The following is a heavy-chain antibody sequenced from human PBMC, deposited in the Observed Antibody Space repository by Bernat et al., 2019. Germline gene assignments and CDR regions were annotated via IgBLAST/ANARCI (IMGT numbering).Heavy chain of an antibody. CDR1: GFTFSSYG. Sequence: QVQLVESGGGVVQPGRSLRLSCAASGFTFSSYGMHWVRQAPGKGLEWVAVIWYDGSNKYYADSVKGRFTISRDNSKNTLYLQMNSLRAEDTAVYYCERGLSDSGDYAGGFDYWGQGTLVTVSS. D-gene: IGHD4-17*01. J-gene: IGHJ4*02. CDR3: ERGLSDSGDYAGGFDY. V-gene: IGHV3-33*01. CDR2: IWYDGSNK.